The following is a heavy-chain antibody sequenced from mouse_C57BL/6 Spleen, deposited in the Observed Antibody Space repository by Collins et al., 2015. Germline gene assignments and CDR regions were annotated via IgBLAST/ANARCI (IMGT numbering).Heavy chain of an antibody. D-gene: IGHD2-2*01. V-gene: IGHV2-9*02. J-gene: IGHJ2*01. Sequence: MSRLSISKDNSKSQVFLKMNSLQTDDTAMYYCARDRFGYDYWGQGTTLTVSS. CDR3: ARDRFGYDY.